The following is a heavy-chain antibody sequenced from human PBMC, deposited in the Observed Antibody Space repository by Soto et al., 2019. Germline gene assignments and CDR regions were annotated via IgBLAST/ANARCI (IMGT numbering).Heavy chain of an antibody. Sequence: EVQLVQSGAEVKKPGESLQISCEGSGYTFTTYWIGWVRQMPGKGLEWMGIIYPGDSDTRYSPSFQGQVTISADKSFSAAYLRWSSLKASDTAIYYCARHGGYYGSEKTLGYYGMDVWGQGTTVIVSS. D-gene: IGHD3-10*01. CDR3: ARHGGYYGSEKTLGYYGMDV. CDR2: IYPGDSDT. CDR1: GYTFTTYW. V-gene: IGHV5-51*01. J-gene: IGHJ6*02.